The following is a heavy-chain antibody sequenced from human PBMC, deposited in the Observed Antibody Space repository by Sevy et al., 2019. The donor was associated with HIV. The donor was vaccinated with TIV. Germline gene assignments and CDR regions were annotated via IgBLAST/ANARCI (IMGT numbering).Heavy chain of an antibody. CDR2: IRSKDYGGAT. D-gene: IGHD3-22*01. CDR1: GFTFGDYA. CDR3: TRGYYYDSSGYSDY. V-gene: IGHV3-49*03. J-gene: IGHJ4*01. Sequence: GGSLRLSCTGSGFTFGDYAMSWFRQAPGMGLEWVGFIRSKDYGGATEYAAFVKRRFTISRDDSKSIDDLQMNSLKTEDTAVYYCTRGYYYDSSGYSDYWGQGTLVTVSS.